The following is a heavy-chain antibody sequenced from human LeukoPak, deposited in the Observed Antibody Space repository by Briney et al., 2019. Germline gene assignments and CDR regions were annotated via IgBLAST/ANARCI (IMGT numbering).Heavy chain of an antibody. CDR3: ARETTCTNGVCSHFDY. CDR2: IIPIFGTA. D-gene: IGHD2-8*01. J-gene: IGHJ4*02. CDR1: GGTFSSYA. V-gene: IGHV1-69*05. Sequence: ASVKVSCKASGGTFSSYAISWVRQAPGQGLEWMGRIIPIFGTANYAQKFRGRVTITTDESTSTAYMELSSLRSEDTAVYYCARETTCTNGVCSHFDYWGQGTLVTVSS.